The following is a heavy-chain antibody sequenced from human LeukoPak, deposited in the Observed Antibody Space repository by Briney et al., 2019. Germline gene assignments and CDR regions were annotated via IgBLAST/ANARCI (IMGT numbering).Heavy chain of an antibody. CDR2: SSYSGST. CDR1: GGSVSGGSYY. D-gene: IGHD2-8*01. CDR3: ARDVYI. Sequence: SETLSLTCSVSGGSVSGGSYYWSWIRQPPGKGLEWIGYSSYSGSTSYNPSLKSRVTISVDTSKNQFSLKLSSVTAADTAVYYCARDVYIWGQGTMVTVSS. V-gene: IGHV4-61*01. J-gene: IGHJ3*02.